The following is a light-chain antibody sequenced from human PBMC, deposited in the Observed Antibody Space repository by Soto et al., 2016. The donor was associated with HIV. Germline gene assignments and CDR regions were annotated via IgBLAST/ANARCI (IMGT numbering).Light chain of an antibody. Sequence: SYELTQPPSVSVSPGQTARITCSGDAVPKHNSYWYQQKPGKAPGLVIYKDIERPSGIPERFSGSSSGTTVTLTISAVQAEDEADYYCQSADSSGTXQVFGPGTTVTVL. CDR1: AVPKHN. J-gene: IGLJ1*01. V-gene: IGLV3-25*03. CDR2: KDI. CDR3: QSADSSGTXQV.